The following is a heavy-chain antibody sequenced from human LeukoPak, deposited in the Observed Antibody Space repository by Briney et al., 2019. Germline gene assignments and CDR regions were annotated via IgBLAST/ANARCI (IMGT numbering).Heavy chain of an antibody. CDR2: INHSGST. J-gene: IGHJ5*02. D-gene: IGHD2-2*02. CDR1: GGSFSDYY. Sequence: PSETLSLTCAVYGGSFSDYYWSWIRQPPGKGLEXIGEINHSGSTNYNPSLKSRVTISVDTSKNQFSLKLSSVTAADTAVYYCARIGCSSTSCYTGVLWFDPWGQGTLVTVSS. CDR3: ARIGCSSTSCYTGVLWFDP. V-gene: IGHV4-34*01.